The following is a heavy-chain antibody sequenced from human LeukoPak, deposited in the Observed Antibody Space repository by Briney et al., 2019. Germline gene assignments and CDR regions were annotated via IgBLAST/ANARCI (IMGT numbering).Heavy chain of an antibody. V-gene: IGHV3-30*18. CDR2: ISYDGSNK. D-gene: IGHD3-22*01. CDR3: AKDYYDSSGYLDDFDI. Sequence: GGSLRLSCAASGFTFSTYGMHWVRQAPGKGLRWGPVISYDGSNKYYVDSVKGRFTISRDNSKNTLYLQMNTLRAEDTAVYYCAKDYYDSSGYLDDFDIWGQGTMVTVSS. CDR1: GFTFSTYG. J-gene: IGHJ3*02.